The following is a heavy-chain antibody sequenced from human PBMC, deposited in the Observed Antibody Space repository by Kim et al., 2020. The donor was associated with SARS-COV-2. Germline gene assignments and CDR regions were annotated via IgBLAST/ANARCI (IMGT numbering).Heavy chain of an antibody. V-gene: IGHV4-59*08. CDR2: IYYSGST. CDR3: ARHRDKLDVAFDI. J-gene: IGHJ3*02. Sequence: SETLSLTCTVSGGSVSGYYWSWIRQPPGKGPEWIGYIYYSGSTRYNPSLRSRVTISRDTSKNQFSLKVSSVAASDTAVYYCARHRDKLDVAFDIWGQGT. CDR1: GGSVSGYY. D-gene: IGHD3-10*01.